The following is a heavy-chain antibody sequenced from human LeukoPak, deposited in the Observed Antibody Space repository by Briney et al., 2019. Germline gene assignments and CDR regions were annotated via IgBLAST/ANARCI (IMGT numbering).Heavy chain of an antibody. CDR3: ARTRYSSGWYTHDY. CDR1: GFTFSSYW. J-gene: IGHJ4*02. V-gene: IGHV3-7*01. CDR2: IKQDGSEK. Sequence: GGSLRLSCAASGFTFSSYWMSWVRQAPGKGLEWVANIKQDGSEKYYVDSVKGRFTISRDNAKNSLYLQMNSPRAEDTAVYYCARTRYSSGWYTHDYWGQGTLVTVSS. D-gene: IGHD6-19*01.